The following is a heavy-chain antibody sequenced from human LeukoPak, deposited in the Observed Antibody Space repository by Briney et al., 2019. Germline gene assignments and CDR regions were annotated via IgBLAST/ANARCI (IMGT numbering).Heavy chain of an antibody. CDR1: GGSISSYY. V-gene: IGHV4-59*01. D-gene: IGHD6-13*01. Sequence: SETLSLTCTVSGGSISSYYWSWIRQPPGKGLEWIGYIYYSGYTNYNPSLKSRVTISVDTSKNQFSLKLSSVTAADTAVYYCARGIAAAGWGQGTLVTVSS. J-gene: IGHJ4*02. CDR2: IYYSGYT. CDR3: ARGIAAAG.